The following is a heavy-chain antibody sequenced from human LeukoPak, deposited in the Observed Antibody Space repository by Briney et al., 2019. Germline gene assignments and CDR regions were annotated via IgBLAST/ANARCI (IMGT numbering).Heavy chain of an antibody. D-gene: IGHD3-10*01. Sequence: ASVKVSCKASGYTFTSYGISWVRQAPGQGLEWMGWISAYNGNTSYAQKLQGRVTMTTDTSTSTAYMELRSLRSDDTAVYYCARDPGSGSATEEVDPWGQGTLVTVSS. J-gene: IGHJ5*02. CDR1: GYTFTSYG. CDR2: ISAYNGNT. CDR3: ARDPGSGSATEEVDP. V-gene: IGHV1-18*01.